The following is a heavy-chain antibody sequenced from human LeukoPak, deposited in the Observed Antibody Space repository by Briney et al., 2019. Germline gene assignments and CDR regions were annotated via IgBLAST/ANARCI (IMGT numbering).Heavy chain of an antibody. Sequence: GGSLRLSCVGFGFTFSDHYMDWVRQGPGKGLEWVGRSRNKANGYTTEYATSLKGRFTISRDDSGTSLYLQLNSLKTEDTAVYYCARNPNYSGTYFDAFDIWGQGTMVTVSS. J-gene: IGHJ3*02. CDR3: ARNPNYSGTYFDAFDI. V-gene: IGHV3-72*01. D-gene: IGHD1-26*01. CDR2: SRNKANGYTT. CDR1: GFTFSDHY.